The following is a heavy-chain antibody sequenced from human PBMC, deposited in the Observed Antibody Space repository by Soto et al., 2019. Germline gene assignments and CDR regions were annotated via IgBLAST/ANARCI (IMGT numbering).Heavy chain of an antibody. Sequence: GGSLRLSCAASGFTFSSYWMHWVRQAPGKGLVWVSRINSDGSSTSYADSVKGRFTISRDNAKNTLYLQMNSLRAEDTAVYYCARGPYSGSYYRQYYYYGMDVWGQGTTVTVSS. CDR1: GFTFSSYW. V-gene: IGHV3-74*01. CDR2: INSDGSST. J-gene: IGHJ6*02. D-gene: IGHD1-26*01. CDR3: ARGPYSGSYYRQYYYYGMDV.